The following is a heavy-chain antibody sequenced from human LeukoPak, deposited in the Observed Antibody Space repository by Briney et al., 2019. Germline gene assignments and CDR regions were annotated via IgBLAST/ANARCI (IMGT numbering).Heavy chain of an antibody. V-gene: IGHV1-18*01. CDR1: GYTFTSYG. CDR2: ISAYNGNT. Sequence: GASVKVSCKASGYTFTSYGISWVQKAPGQGLEWMGWISAYNGNTNYAQKLQGRVTMTTDTSTSTAYMELRSLRSDDTAVYYCARSVWGDDAFDIWGQGTMVTVSS. D-gene: IGHD3-16*01. J-gene: IGHJ3*02. CDR3: ARSVWGDDAFDI.